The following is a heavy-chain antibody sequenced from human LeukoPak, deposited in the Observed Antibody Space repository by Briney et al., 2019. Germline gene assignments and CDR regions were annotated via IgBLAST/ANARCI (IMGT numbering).Heavy chain of an antibody. J-gene: IGHJ6*02. CDR1: GFTFSSYA. D-gene: IGHD3-22*01. Sequence: GGSLRLSCAASGFTFSSYAMSWVRQAPGKGLNWVSGVSGSGDSTYYADSVKGRFTISRDNSKNTLYLQMNSLRAEDTAVYYCAKLSGYYSTYYYYGMDVWGQGTTVTVSS. CDR3: AKLSGYYSTYYYYGMDV. CDR2: VSGSGDST. V-gene: IGHV3-23*01.